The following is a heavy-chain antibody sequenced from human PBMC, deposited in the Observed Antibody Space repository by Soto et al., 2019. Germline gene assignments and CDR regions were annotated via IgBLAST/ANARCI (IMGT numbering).Heavy chain of an antibody. V-gene: IGHV3-23*01. CDR2: ISGSGGST. CDR3: AKDRDYDYIWGSYRLIFYFDY. D-gene: IGHD3-16*02. CDR1: GFTFSSYA. Sequence: GESLKISCAASGFTFSSYAMSWVRQAPGKGLEWVSAISGSGGSTYYADSVKGRFTISRDNSKNTLYLQMNSLRAEDTAVYYCAKDRDYDYIWGSYRLIFYFDYWGQGTLVTVSS. J-gene: IGHJ4*02.